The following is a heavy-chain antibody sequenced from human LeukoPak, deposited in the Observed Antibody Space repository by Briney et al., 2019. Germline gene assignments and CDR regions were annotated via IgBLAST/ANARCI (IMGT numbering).Heavy chain of an antibody. CDR1: GLAVSSTF. CDR3: ARNTDYYGSGTYGYFDH. V-gene: IGHV3-53*01. D-gene: IGHD3-10*01. J-gene: IGHJ2*01. Sequence: GGSLRLSRAPSGLAVSSTFMSWVRHAPGRGLEWVSIIYSGGTTHYADSVKGRFTISRDNAKNMLYRQMDSLRVGDTAIYYCARNTDYYGSGTYGYFDHWGRGTLVTVSS. CDR2: IYSGGTT.